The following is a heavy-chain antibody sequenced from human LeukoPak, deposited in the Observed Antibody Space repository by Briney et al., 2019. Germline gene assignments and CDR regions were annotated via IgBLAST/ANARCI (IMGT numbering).Heavy chain of an antibody. CDR1: GFIFSHYG. CDR2: VWRDGSNR. Sequence: PGGSLRLSCEASGFIFSHYGMHWVRQAPAKGLEWVAVVWRDGSNRFYASLVKGRFTISRDNSQNTVFLQMDSLRPEDTAMYYCARDAQRGFDYSNSLKYWGHGTLVTVSS. CDR3: ARDAQRGFDYSNSLKY. V-gene: IGHV3-33*01. J-gene: IGHJ4*01. D-gene: IGHD4-11*01.